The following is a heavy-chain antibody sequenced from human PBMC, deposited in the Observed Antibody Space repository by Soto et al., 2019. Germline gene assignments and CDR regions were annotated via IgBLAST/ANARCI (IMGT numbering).Heavy chain of an antibody. CDR1: GGSISHYY. J-gene: IGHJ5*02. CDR3: ARDRSTYGGGGTGEVKDNWFGP. D-gene: IGHD2-8*01. CDR2: AYYRGST. V-gene: IGHV4-59*01. Sequence: PSETLSPTCPVSGGSISHYYWSWIRQSPGKGLGWIGYAYYRGSTEDTHSLKSRVTMSVDTAKNQVSLKLNYVTTADTAVYYCARDRSTYGGGGTGEVKDNWFGPWGPGTLVTVSS.